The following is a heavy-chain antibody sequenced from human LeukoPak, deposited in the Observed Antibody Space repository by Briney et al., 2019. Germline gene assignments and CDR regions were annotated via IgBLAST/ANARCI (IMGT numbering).Heavy chain of an antibody. J-gene: IGHJ4*02. V-gene: IGHV4-39*01. D-gene: IGHD3-10*01. CDR3: ARPEGEALHFDY. CDR1: GGSISSSSYY. Sequence: SETLSLTCTVSGGSISSSSYYWGWIRQPPGKGLEWIGSIYYSGSTYYNPSLESRVTISVDTSKNQFSLKLSSVTAADTAVYYCARPEGEALHFDYWGQGTLVTVSS. CDR2: IYYSGST.